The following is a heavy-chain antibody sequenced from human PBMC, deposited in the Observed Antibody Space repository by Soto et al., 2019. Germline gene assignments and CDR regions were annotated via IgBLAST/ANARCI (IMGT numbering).Heavy chain of an antibody. D-gene: IGHD3-3*01. V-gene: IGHV4-4*07. CDR2: IYSSGST. CDR3: ARGQRFSDWFDP. CDR1: GGAIGSHY. Sequence: LSLTCTISGGAIGSHYWTWIRQPAGKGLEWIGRIYSSGSTQYNPSLQSRVTMSLDTSKNQFPLRLESVTAADTAVYYCARGQRFSDWFDPWGQGTLVTVSS. J-gene: IGHJ5*02.